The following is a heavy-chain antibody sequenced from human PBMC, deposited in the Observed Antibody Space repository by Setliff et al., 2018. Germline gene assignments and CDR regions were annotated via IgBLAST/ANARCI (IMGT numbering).Heavy chain of an antibody. J-gene: IGHJ4*02. CDR3: ARVRIVATEMLYYFDY. V-gene: IGHV4-4*07. Sequence: SETLSLTCSVSGGLIYDHWWTWVRQPAGEEFQWIGRVYSDGDTEYNPSLKSRVTISVDTSNNQFSLHLTSVTAADTARYFCARVRIVATEMLYYFDYWGQGTLVTVSS. D-gene: IGHD5-12*01. CDR2: VYSDGDT. CDR1: GGLIYDHW.